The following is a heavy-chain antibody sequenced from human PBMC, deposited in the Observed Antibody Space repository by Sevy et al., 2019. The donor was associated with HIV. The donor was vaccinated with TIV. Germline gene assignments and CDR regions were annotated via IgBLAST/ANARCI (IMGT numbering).Heavy chain of an antibody. CDR1: GFTFSDYY. D-gene: IGHD3-3*01. CDR2: ISSSGSTI. V-gene: IGHV3-11*01. J-gene: IGHJ6*03. CDR3: ARGSSITIFGVVARPRWDVNYMDV. Sequence: GGSLRLSCAASGFTFSDYYMSWIRQAPGKGLEWVSYISSSGSTIYYADSVKGRFTISGDNAKNSLYLQMNSLRAEDTAVYYCARGSSITIFGVVARPRWDVNYMDVWGKGTTVTVSS.